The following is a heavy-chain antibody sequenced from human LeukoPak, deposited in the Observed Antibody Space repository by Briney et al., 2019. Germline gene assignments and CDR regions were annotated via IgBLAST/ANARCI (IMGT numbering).Heavy chain of an antibody. CDR2: VYYSGST. CDR1: GGSISSYY. CDR3: AREFRGSIFQKGFDY. J-gene: IGHJ4*03. D-gene: IGHD3-3*01. Sequence: PSETLSLTCTVSGGSISSYYWSWIRQPPGKGLEWIGYVYYSGSTNYNPSLKSRVTISVDTSKNQFSLKLSSVTAADTAVYYRAREFRGSIFQKGFDYWGQGTLVTV. V-gene: IGHV4-59*01.